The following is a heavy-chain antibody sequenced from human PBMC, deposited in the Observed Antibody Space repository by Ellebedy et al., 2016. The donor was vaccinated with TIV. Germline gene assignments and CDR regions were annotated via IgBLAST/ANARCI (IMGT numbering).Heavy chain of an antibody. CDR3: AAIQGGADY. J-gene: IGHJ4*02. CDR1: GGSISSSSYY. Sequence: SETLSLXCTASGGSISSSSYYWGWIRQPPGKGLEWIGSIYYSGSTYYNPSLKSRVTISVDTSKNQFSLKLSSVTAADTAVYYCAAIQGGADYWGQGTLVTVSS. CDR2: IYYSGST. V-gene: IGHV4-39*01. D-gene: IGHD3-16*01.